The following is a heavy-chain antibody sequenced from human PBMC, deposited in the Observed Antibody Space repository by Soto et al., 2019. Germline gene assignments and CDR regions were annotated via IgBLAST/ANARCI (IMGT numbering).Heavy chain of an antibody. Sequence: SETLSLTCAVSSGSISSSNWWSWVRQPPGKGLEWIGEIYHSGSTNYNPSLKSRVTISVDKSKNQFSLKLSSVTAADTAVYYCARGSYCSGRSCYHDYWGQGTLVTVSS. J-gene: IGHJ4*02. CDR3: ARGSYCSGRSCYHDY. CDR2: IYHSGST. CDR1: SGSISSSNW. V-gene: IGHV4-4*02. D-gene: IGHD2-15*01.